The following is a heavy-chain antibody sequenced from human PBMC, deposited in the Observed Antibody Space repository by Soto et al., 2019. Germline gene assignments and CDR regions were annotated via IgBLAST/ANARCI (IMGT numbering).Heavy chain of an antibody. V-gene: IGHV3-73*02. Sequence: EVQLVESGGGLVQPGGSLKLSCAASGFTFRGSAMHWVRQASGKGLEWVGRIRSKANSYATAYAASVKGRFTISRDDSKNTAYLQMNSLKTEDTAVYYCTRPRTYYDSSGYYYVAFDIWGQGTMVTVSS. CDR3: TRPRTYYDSSGYYYVAFDI. D-gene: IGHD3-22*01. J-gene: IGHJ3*02. CDR1: GFTFRGSA. CDR2: IRSKANSYAT.